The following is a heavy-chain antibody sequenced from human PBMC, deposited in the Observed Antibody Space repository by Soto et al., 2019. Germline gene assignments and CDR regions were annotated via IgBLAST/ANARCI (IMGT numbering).Heavy chain of an antibody. J-gene: IGHJ6*02. D-gene: IGHD4-17*01. CDR2: IYYSGST. Sequence: SETLSLTCTVSGGSISSYYWSWIRQPPGKGLEWIGYIYYSGSTNYNPSLKSRVTIPVDTSKNQFSLKLSSVTAADTAVYYCARDMATVTTRRGVYGMDVWGQGTTVTVSS. CDR3: ARDMATVTTRRGVYGMDV. CDR1: GGSISSYY. V-gene: IGHV4-59*01.